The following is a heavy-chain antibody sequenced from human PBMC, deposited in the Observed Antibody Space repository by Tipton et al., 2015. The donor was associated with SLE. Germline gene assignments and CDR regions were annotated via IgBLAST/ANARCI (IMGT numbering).Heavy chain of an antibody. CDR3: AREGAVTTPLYYYGMDV. CDR2: IYAGGTA. D-gene: IGHD4-17*01. J-gene: IGHJ6*02. CDR1: GFTFSNFA. V-gene: IGHV3-23*03. Sequence: SLRLSCAASGFTFSNFAISWVRQAPGKGLEWVSAIYAGGTAYYMDSVKGRFTVSRDNSMNTLYLQMNSLRPEDTAVYYCAREGAVTTPLYYYGMDVWGQGTTVTVSS.